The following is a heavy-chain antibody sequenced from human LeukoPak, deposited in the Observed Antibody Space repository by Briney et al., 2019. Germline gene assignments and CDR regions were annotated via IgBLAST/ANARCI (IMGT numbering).Heavy chain of an antibody. CDR3: ARDYKADY. CDR2: ISYDGRNK. CDR1: GFTFSSYG. J-gene: IGHJ4*02. Sequence: GGSLRLSCAASGFTFSSYGMHWVRQAPGKGLEWVAVISYDGRNKYYADSVKGRFTVSRDNSKNTLFLQMNRLRVDDTAIYYCARDYKADYWGQGTLVTVSS. V-gene: IGHV3-30*03. D-gene: IGHD1-1*01.